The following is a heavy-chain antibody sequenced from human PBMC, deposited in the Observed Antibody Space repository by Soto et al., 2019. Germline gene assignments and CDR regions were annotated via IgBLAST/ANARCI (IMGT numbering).Heavy chain of an antibody. CDR3: ARVGYGVSLGQGLDP. CDR2: ISHDASGT. D-gene: IGHD3-16*01. Sequence: QGQLMESGGGVVLPGRSPRLSCAASGLPFSGYAMHWVRQAPGKGLEWVAAISHDASGTFYADSVKGRFTISRDDSKKMLFLQMTSLGPADTAVYHCARVGYGVSLGQGLDPWGQGTLVTVSS. J-gene: IGHJ5*02. V-gene: IGHV3-30-3*01. CDR1: GLPFSGYA.